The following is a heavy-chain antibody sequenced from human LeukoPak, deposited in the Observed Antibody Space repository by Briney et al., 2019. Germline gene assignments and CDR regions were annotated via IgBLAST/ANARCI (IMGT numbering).Heavy chain of an antibody. V-gene: IGHV3-9*01. Sequence: GGSLRLSCAASGFTFDDYAMHWVRQAPGKGLEWVSGISWNSGSIGYADSVKGRFTISRDNAKNSLYLQMNSLRAEDTALYYCAKEGPYCSSTSCYDPYFDYWGQGTLVTVSS. J-gene: IGHJ4*02. CDR3: AKEGPYCSSTSCYDPYFDY. CDR1: GFTFDDYA. D-gene: IGHD2-2*01. CDR2: ISWNSGSI.